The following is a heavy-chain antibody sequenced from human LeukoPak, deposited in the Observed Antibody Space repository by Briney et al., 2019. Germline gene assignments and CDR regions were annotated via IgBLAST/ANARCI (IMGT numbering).Heavy chain of an antibody. CDR1: GGTISSYH. V-gene: IGHV4-4*07. D-gene: IGHD5-18*01. CDR2: IYTSGST. Sequence: SETLSLTFTVSGGTISSYHWSWIRQPAAKGLDWIGRIYTSGSTNYKPCLKSRDTMPVDTSKNQFSVKLSSVTPAATAHYSISRDADGYSYGLGLYYFDYWGQGTLVTVSS. J-gene: IGHJ4*02. CDR3: SRDADGYSYGLGLYYFDY.